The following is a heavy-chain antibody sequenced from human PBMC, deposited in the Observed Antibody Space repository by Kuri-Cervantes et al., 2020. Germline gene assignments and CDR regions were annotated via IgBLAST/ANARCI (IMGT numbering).Heavy chain of an antibody. CDR3: ARGGASFDWIFDTTHPSIIDS. J-gene: IGHJ4*02. CDR2: IYYSGST. D-gene: IGHD3-9*01. Sequence: SETLSLTCTTSGCSFSGNYWSWIRQPPGKGLEWIGHIYYSGSTSYNLYLKSRVTISINTSKNHFYLKLTSVTAADTAVFYCARGGASFDWIFDTTHPSIIDSWGQGTLVTVSS. CDR1: GCSFSGNY. V-gene: IGHV4-59*01.